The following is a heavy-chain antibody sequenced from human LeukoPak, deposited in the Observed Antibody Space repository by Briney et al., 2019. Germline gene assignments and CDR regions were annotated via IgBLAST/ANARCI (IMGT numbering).Heavy chain of an antibody. CDR3: AGCSYDSTVGAFDI. CDR1: GFTFSSYA. D-gene: IGHD5-18*01. Sequence: PGGSLRLSCAASGFTFSSYAMHWVRQAPGKGLEWVAVISYDGSNKYYADSVKGRFTISRDNSKNTLYLQMNSLRAEDTAVYYCAGCSYDSTVGAFDIWGQGTMVTVSS. V-gene: IGHV3-30-3*01. J-gene: IGHJ3*02. CDR2: ISYDGSNK.